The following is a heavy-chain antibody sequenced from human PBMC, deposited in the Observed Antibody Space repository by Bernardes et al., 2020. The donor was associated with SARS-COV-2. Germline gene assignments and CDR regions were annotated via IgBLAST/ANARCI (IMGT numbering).Heavy chain of an antibody. D-gene: IGHD4-4*01. CDR2: IYGGDDT. V-gene: IGHV3-66*04. CDR3: ARRQDDYSWSPLEN. Sequence: GGSLRLSCAASGFVVSDNHMAWVRQVPGKGLEWVSFIYGGDDTNYADSVQGRFTISRDDSKNTLFLQMDSLRAEDTAVYYCARRQDDYSWSPLENWGQGTLVTVSS. CDR1: GFVVSDNH. J-gene: IGHJ4*02.